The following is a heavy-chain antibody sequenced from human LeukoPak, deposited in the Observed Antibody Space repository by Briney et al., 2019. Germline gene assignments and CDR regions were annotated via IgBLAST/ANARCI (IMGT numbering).Heavy chain of an antibody. CDR1: GYIFTGSF. CDR2: INLNSGGT. CDR3: ARDATYDLWSGYYSY. Sequence: SVTVSRKASGYIFTGSFMHWVGPARGQGGEGMGWINLNSGGTKHAKKFQGRVNLTRDKSLSTAYMELSKLRSDDADVYYCARDATYDLWSGYYSYWGQGTLVTVSS. J-gene: IGHJ4*02. D-gene: IGHD3-3*01. V-gene: IGHV1-2*02.